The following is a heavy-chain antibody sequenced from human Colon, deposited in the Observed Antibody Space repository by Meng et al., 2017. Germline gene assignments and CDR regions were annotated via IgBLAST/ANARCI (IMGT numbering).Heavy chain of an antibody. CDR3: ARAYSYGYWYFDL. V-gene: IGHV3-74*01. Sequence: EVQLVESGGGVGQPGGSLRLSCAASGFTFTSYWMHWVRQAPGKGLVWVSHVNSDGSRTRYADSVKGRFTISRDTARNTLYLQMNSLRAEDTAVYYCARAYSYGYWYFDLWGRGTLVTVSS. D-gene: IGHD5-18*01. CDR2: VNSDGSRT. CDR1: GFTFTSYW. J-gene: IGHJ2*01.